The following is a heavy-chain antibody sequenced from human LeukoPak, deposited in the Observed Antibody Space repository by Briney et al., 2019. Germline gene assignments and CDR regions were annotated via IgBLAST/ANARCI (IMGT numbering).Heavy chain of an antibody. CDR1: GGTFSSYA. CDR2: IIPIFGTA. CDR3: AGDIVVVVAATGLSAFDI. D-gene: IGHD2-15*01. V-gene: IGHV1-69*13. Sequence: SVKVSCKASGGTFSSYAISWVRQAPGQGLEWMGGIIPIFGTANYAQKFQGRVTITADESTGTAYMELSSLRSEDTAVYYCAGDIVVVVAATGLSAFDIWGQGTMVTVSS. J-gene: IGHJ3*02.